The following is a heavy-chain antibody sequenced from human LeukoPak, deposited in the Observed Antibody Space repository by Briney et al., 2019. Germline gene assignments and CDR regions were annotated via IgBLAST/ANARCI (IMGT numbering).Heavy chain of an antibody. J-gene: IGHJ1*01. V-gene: IGHV3-7*01. CDR2: IKQDGSEK. CDR3: ATYFFSNGDKQEYFQH. CDR1: GFTFRGYW. Sequence: GGSLRLSRAASGFTFRGYWMSSVPDALGKGLDWVANIKQDGSEKYYVDSVKGRFTISRDNAKNSLYLQMNSLRAEDTAVYYCATYFFSNGDKQEYFQHWGQGTLVTVSS. D-gene: IGHD4-17*01.